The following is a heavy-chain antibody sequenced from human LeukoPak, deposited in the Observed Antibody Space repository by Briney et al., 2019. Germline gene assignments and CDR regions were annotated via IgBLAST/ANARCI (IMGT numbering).Heavy chain of an antibody. V-gene: IGHV4-4*07. CDR1: GGSISSYY. J-gene: IGHJ5*02. D-gene: IGHD3-10*01. Sequence: PSETLSLTCTVSGGSISSYYWSWIRQPAGKGLEWIGRIYTSGSTNYNPSLKSRVTMSVDTSKNQFSLKLSSVTAADTAVYYCARDPTYYYGSGSYYNNNWFDPWGQGTLVTVSS. CDR3: ARDPTYYYGSGSYYNNNWFDP. CDR2: IYTSGST.